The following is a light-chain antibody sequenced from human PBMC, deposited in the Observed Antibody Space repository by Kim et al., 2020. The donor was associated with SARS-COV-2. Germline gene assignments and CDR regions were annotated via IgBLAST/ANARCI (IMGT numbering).Light chain of an antibody. CDR1: SSDVGSYNL. V-gene: IGLV2-14*02. CDR2: DVT. CDR3: GSYTSSTTLP. Sequence: QSALTQPASVSGSPGQSITVSCTGTSSDVGSYNLVSWYQQHPGKAPKLLIYDVTNRPSGVSNRFSGSKSGNTASLTISGLQAEDEADYYCGSYTSSTTLPFGTGTKVTVL. J-gene: IGLJ1*01.